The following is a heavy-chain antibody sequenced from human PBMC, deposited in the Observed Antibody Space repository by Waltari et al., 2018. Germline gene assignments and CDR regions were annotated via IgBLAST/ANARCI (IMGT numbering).Heavy chain of an antibody. D-gene: IGHD1-26*01. CDR1: GYTFTSYA. V-gene: IGHV1-69*13. CDR2: IIPIFGTA. Sequence: QVQLVQSGAEVKKPGASVKVSCKASGYTFTSYAMHWVRQAPGQRLEWMGGIIPIFGTANYAQKFQGRVTITADESTSTAYMELSSLRSEDTAVYYCARSIVGATQGWFDPWGQGTLVTVSS. J-gene: IGHJ5*02. CDR3: ARSIVGATQGWFDP.